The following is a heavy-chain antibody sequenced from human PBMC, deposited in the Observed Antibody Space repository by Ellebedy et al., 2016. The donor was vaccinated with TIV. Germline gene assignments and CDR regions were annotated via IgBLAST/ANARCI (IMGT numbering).Heavy chain of an antibody. J-gene: IGHJ6*02. CDR1: GFTFSSYG. CDR3: ARDEGSGSHYYYYYGMDV. CDR2: ISYDGSNK. Sequence: GGSLRLPCAASGFTFSSYGMHWVRQAPGKGLEWVAVISYDGSNKYYADSVKGRFTISRDNSKNTLYLQMNSLRAEDTAVYYCARDEGSGSHYYYYYGMDVWGQGTTVTVSS. V-gene: IGHV3-30*19. D-gene: IGHD3-10*01.